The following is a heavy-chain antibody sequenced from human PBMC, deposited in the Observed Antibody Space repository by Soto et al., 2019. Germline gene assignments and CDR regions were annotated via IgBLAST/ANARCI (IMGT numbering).Heavy chain of an antibody. Sequence: QITLKESGPTLVKPTQTLTLTCTFSGFSLSTSGVGVGWIRQPPGKALEWLALIYWDDDKRYSPSLKSRLTITTDTSKNRVVLTMTNMDPVDTATYYCAHSLITNWGSRGAFDYWGQGTLVTVSS. CDR3: AHSLITNWGSRGAFDY. J-gene: IGHJ4*02. CDR2: IYWDDDK. V-gene: IGHV2-5*02. D-gene: IGHD7-27*01. CDR1: GFSLSTSGVG.